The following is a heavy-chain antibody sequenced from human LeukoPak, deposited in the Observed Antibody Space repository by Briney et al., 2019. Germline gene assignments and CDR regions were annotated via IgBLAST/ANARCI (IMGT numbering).Heavy chain of an antibody. Sequence: GGSLGLSCAASGFTFSSYGMHWVRQAPGKGLEWVSGISWNSGSIGHADSVKGRFTISRDNAKNSLYLQMNSLKTEDTAVYYCTTRKNGYYYGSGSYSYYFDYWGQGTLVTVSS. J-gene: IGHJ4*02. D-gene: IGHD3-10*01. CDR3: TTRKNGYYYGSGSYSYYFDY. CDR1: GFTFSSYG. V-gene: IGHV3-9*01. CDR2: ISWNSGSI.